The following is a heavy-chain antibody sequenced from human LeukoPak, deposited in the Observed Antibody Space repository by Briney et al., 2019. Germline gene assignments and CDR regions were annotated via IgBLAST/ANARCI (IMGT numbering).Heavy chain of an antibody. CDR2: IKQDGSEK. CDR3: ARDSSSWLIYFDY. Sequence: GGSLRLSCAASGFTFSSYWMSWVRQAPGKGLEWVANIKQDGSEKYYVDSVKGRFTISRHNAKNSLYLQMNSLRAEDTAVYYCARDSSSWLIYFDYWGQGTLVTVSS. J-gene: IGHJ4*02. CDR1: GFTFSSYW. V-gene: IGHV3-7*01. D-gene: IGHD6-13*01.